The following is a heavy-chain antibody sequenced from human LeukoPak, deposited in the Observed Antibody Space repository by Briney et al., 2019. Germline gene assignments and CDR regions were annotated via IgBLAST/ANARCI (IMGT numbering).Heavy chain of an antibody. CDR1: GFTFSSYS. CDR2: ISSSSSYI. CDR3: ARGGILDAFDI. Sequence: GGSLRPSCAASGFTFSSYSMNWVRQAPGKGLEWVSSISSSSSYIYYADSVKGRFTISRDNAKNSLYLQMNSLRAEDTAVYYCARGGILDAFDIWGQGTMVTVSS. J-gene: IGHJ3*02. D-gene: IGHD6-13*01. V-gene: IGHV3-21*01.